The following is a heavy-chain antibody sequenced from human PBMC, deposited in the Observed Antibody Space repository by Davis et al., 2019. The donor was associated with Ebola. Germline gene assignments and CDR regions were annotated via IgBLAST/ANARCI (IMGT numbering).Heavy chain of an antibody. Sequence: GESLKISCAASGFTFSSYSMNWVRQAPGKGLEWVSYISSSSSTIYYADSVKGRFTISRDNAKHSLYLQMNIRRAEDTAVYYCARDLSGASYWGQGTLVTVSS. V-gene: IGHV3-48*01. CDR2: ISSSSSTI. J-gene: IGHJ4*02. CDR3: ARDLSGASY. CDR1: GFTFSSYS. D-gene: IGHD3-9*01.